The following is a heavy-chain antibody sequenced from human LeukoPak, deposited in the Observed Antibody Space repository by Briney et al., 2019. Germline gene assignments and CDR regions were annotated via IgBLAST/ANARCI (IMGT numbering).Heavy chain of an antibody. CDR1: GGTFSSYA. Sequence: ASVKVSCKASGGTFSSYAISWVRQAPGQGLEWMGRIIPILGIANYAQKFQGRVTITADKSTSTAYMELSSLRSEDTAVYYCARERGELPASFDYWGQGTLVTVSS. CDR3: ARERGELPASFDY. V-gene: IGHV1-69*04. CDR2: IIPILGIA. D-gene: IGHD4-23*01. J-gene: IGHJ4*02.